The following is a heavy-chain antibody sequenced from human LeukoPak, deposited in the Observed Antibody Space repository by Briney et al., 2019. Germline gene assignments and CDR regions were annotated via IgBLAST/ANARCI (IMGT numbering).Heavy chain of an antibody. J-gene: IGHJ4*02. CDR3: AREGSSGGPFGDY. CDR2: ISSSSSYI. D-gene: IGHD6-19*01. CDR1: GYTFRSYS. V-gene: IGHV3-21*01. Sequence: GGSLRLSCAASGYTFRSYSINGVRQAPGKGLEWVSSISSSSSYIYYADSVKGRFTISRDNAKNSMYLQMNSLRAEETAVYYCAREGSSGGPFGDYWGQGTLVTVSS.